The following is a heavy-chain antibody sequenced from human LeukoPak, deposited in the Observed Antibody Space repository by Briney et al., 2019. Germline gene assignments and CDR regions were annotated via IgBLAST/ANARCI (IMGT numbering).Heavy chain of an antibody. Sequence: GESLKISCKGSGYTFSNYWIGWVRQMPGKGLDYMGLIYPGDSETRYSPSFRGQVAISADKSISTTYLQWSSLKASDTAIYYCARFLYGVYSHYFDYWGQGTLVTVSS. CDR1: GYTFSNYW. J-gene: IGHJ4*01. V-gene: IGHV5-51*01. D-gene: IGHD5/OR15-5a*01. CDR2: IYPGDSET. CDR3: ARFLYGVYSHYFDY.